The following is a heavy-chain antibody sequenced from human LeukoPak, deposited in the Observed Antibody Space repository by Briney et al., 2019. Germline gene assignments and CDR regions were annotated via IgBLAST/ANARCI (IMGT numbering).Heavy chain of an antibody. CDR1: GFTFSSYG. CDR2: IRYDGSNK. CDR3: AKDSAGWAEAGRGSYYFDY. V-gene: IGHV3-30*02. Sequence: GGSLRLSCAASGFTFSSYGMHWVRQAPGKGLEWVAFIRYDGSNKYYADSVKGRFTISRDNSKNTLYLQMNSLRAEDTAVYYCAKDSAGWAEAGRGSYYFDYWGQGTLVTVSS. D-gene: IGHD6-19*01. J-gene: IGHJ4*02.